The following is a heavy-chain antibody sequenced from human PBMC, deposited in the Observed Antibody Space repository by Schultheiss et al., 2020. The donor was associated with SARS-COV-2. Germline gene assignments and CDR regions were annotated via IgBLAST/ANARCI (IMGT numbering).Heavy chain of an antibody. J-gene: IGHJ6*02. CDR1: GGSISSGDYY. D-gene: IGHD2-15*01. CDR3: ARWGRYCSGGSCYSDYYYYGMDV. V-gene: IGHV4-39*07. Sequence: SQTLSLTCTVSGGSISSGDYYWGWIRQPPGKGLEWIGSIYYSGSTNYNPSLKSRVTISVDTSKNQFSLKLSSVTAADTAVYYCARWGRYCSGGSCYSDYYYYGMDVWGQGTTVTVSS. CDR2: IYYSGST.